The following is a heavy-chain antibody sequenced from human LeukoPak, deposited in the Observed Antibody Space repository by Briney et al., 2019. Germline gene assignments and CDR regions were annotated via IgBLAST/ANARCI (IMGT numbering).Heavy chain of an antibody. CDR3: ARKGPLRYFDWLPDY. J-gene: IGHJ4*02. Sequence: GGSLRLSCAASGSTFSSYGMHWVRQAPGKGLEWVAVIWYDGSNKYYADSVKGRFTISRDNSKNTLYLQMNSLRAEDTAVYYCARKGPLRYFDWLPDYWGQGTLVTVSS. D-gene: IGHD3-9*01. V-gene: IGHV3-33*01. CDR2: IWYDGSNK. CDR1: GSTFSSYG.